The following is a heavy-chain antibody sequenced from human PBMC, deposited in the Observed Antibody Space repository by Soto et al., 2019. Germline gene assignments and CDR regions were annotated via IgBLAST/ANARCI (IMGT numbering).Heavy chain of an antibody. Sequence: QVQLQESGPGLVKPSETLSLTCTVSGGSVSSGSYYWSWIRQPPGKGLEWIGYIYYSGSTNYNPSPKSRVXXXVXXSKNQFSLKLSSVPAADTAVYYCARGIEGWYQGRYYYGMDVWGQGTTVTVSS. V-gene: IGHV4-61*01. CDR3: ARGIEGWYQGRYYYGMDV. J-gene: IGHJ6*02. CDR2: IYYSGST. CDR1: GGSVSSGSYY. D-gene: IGHD6-19*01.